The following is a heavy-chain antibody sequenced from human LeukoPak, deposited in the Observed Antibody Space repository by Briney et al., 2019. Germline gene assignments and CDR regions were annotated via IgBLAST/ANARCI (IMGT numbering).Heavy chain of an antibody. Sequence: GGSLRLSCAASGFTFSSYAMSWVRQAPGKGLEWVSAISGSGGSTYYADPVKGRFTISRDNSKNTLYLQMNSLRAEDTAVYYCARALYRTPYGSGSNWFDPWGQGTLVTVSS. CDR1: GFTFSSYA. CDR3: ARALYRTPYGSGSNWFDP. CDR2: ISGSGGST. J-gene: IGHJ5*02. D-gene: IGHD3-10*01. V-gene: IGHV3-23*01.